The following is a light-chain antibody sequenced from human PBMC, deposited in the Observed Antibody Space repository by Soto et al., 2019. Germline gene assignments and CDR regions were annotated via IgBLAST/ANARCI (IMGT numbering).Light chain of an antibody. CDR3: QSYDDSLSAFV. Sequence: QSVLTQPPSVSGAPGQRATIPCTGSSSNIGAIYGEHWYQQLPGTAPKLLINVNTNRPSGVRDRFSAAKLGTRASLAITWLQAEDEADYYCQSYDDSLSAFVFGTGTKVTVL. CDR2: VNT. J-gene: IGLJ1*01. CDR1: SSNIGAIYG. V-gene: IGLV1-40*01.